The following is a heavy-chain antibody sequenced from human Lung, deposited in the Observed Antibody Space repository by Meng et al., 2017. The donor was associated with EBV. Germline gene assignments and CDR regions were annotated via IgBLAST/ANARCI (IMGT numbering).Heavy chain of an antibody. V-gene: IGHV6-1*01. Sequence: QIQLQQSGPGLVEPSQTLSLTCVISGDSVSSSSAAWTRIRQSPSRGLEWLGRTYYRSKWYNDYAVFVKSRITINPDTSKNQFSLQLNSVTPEDTAVYYCARGATSVFNLWGRGTLVTVSS. CDR3: ARGATSVFNL. CDR1: GDSVSSSSAA. J-gene: IGHJ2*01. CDR2: TYYRSKWYN.